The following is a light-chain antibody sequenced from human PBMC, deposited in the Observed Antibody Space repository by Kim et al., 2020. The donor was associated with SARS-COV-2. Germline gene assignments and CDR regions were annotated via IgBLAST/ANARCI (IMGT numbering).Light chain of an antibody. Sequence: RVKSSGSGRRTEIGAGNDVNWDKQLPGTAPKRVSYGKSNRPAGVPERCSGSKSGTAAGLDITGLQGEDEAEDNGKADDSSRRGGVFGTGTKVTVL. V-gene: IGLV1-40*01. J-gene: IGLJ1*01. CDR3: KADDSSRRGGV. CDR2: GKS. CDR1: RTEIGAGND.